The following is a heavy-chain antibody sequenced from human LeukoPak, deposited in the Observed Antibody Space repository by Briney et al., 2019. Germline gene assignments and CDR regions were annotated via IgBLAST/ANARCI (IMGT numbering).Heavy chain of an antibody. D-gene: IGHD2-21*02. Sequence: PSETLSLTCTVSGGSTSSYYWSWIRQPPGKGLEWIGYIYYSGSTNYNPSLKSRVTISVDTSKNQFSLKLSSVTAADTAVYYCARVVTDNWFDPWGQGTLVTVSS. CDR2: IYYSGST. V-gene: IGHV4-59*08. CDR3: ARVVTDNWFDP. J-gene: IGHJ5*02. CDR1: GGSTSSYY.